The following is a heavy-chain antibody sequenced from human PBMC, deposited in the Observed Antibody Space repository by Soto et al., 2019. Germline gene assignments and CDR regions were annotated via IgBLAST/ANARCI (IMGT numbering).Heavy chain of an antibody. CDR3: ARLVCCGDCYLYWYFDL. Sequence: QLQLQESGPGLVKPSETLSLTCTVSGGSISSSSYYWGWIRQPPGKGLEWIGSIYYSGSTYYNPSLKSRVTISVDTSKTTFSLKLSSVTAADTAVYYCARLVCCGDCYLYWYFDLWGRGTLVTVSS. J-gene: IGHJ2*01. D-gene: IGHD2-21*02. CDR1: GGSISSSSYY. V-gene: IGHV4-39*01. CDR2: IYYSGST.